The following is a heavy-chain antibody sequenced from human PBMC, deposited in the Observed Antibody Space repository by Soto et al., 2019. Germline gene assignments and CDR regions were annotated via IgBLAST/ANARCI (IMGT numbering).Heavy chain of an antibody. CDR2: ISPKSTYT. CDR1: GFPVSDYY. V-gene: IGHV3-11*06. D-gene: IGHD2-21*01. Sequence: QVHLVESGGGLVKPGGSLRLSCATSGFPVSDYYMSWIRQAPGKGLEWLSHISPKSTYTNYADSVKGRFTISRDNTKSLLFLQMNSLGVEDTAVYYCARGGGGGLFEHWGQGVLVTVSS. CDR3: ARGGGGGLFEH. J-gene: IGHJ4*02.